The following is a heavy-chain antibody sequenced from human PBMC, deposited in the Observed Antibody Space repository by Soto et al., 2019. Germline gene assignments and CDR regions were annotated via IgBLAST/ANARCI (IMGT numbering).Heavy chain of an antibody. CDR3: AADXGIQLWLQRYYYYGMDV. D-gene: IGHD5-18*01. CDR1: GFTFTSSA. Sequence: PVKVSCKASGFTFTSSAVQWVRQARGQRLEWIGWIVVGSGNTNYAQKFQERVTITRDMSTSTAYMELSSLRSEDTAVYYCAADXGIQLWLQRYYYYGMDVWGQGTTVTVSS. V-gene: IGHV1-58*01. J-gene: IGHJ6*01. CDR2: IVVGSGNT.